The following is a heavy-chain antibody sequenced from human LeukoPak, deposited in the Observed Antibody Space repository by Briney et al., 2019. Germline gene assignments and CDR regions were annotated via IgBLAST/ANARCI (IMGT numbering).Heavy chain of an antibody. CDR1: GFTFSTYR. CDR3: VREFAS. CDR2: ISSSGDTI. Sequence: GGSLRLSRATSGFTFSTYRMNWVRQAPGKGLEWISYISSSGDTIYYADSVKGRSTISRDNAQNSLYLQMNSLRGEDTAVYYCVREFASWGQGTLVTVSS. V-gene: IGHV3-48*01. J-gene: IGHJ5*01.